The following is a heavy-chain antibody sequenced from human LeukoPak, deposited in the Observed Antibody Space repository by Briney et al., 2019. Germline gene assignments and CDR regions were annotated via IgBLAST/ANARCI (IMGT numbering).Heavy chain of an antibody. V-gene: IGHV3-30*02. Sequence: GGSLRLSCAASGFTFSSYAMHWVRQAPGKGLEWISFIRYDGSNKYYTDSVNGRFTISRDNSQNTLYLQMNSLRTEDTALYFCAKDRTMAADGTFLDYWGQGTPVTVSS. CDR2: IRYDGSNK. CDR1: GFTFSSYA. J-gene: IGHJ4*02. CDR3: AKDRTMAADGTFLDY. D-gene: IGHD6-13*01.